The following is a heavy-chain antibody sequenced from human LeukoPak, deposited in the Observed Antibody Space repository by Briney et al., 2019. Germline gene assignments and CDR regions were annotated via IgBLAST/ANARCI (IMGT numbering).Heavy chain of an antibody. Sequence: GRSLRLSCAASGFTFSSYAMHWVRRAPGKGLEWVAVISYDGSNKYYADSVKGRFTISRDNSKNTLYLQMNSLRAEDTAVYYCARGVYCSGGSCYGDDYWGQGTLVTVSS. CDR3: ARGVYCSGGSCYGDDY. CDR2: ISYDGSNK. J-gene: IGHJ4*02. D-gene: IGHD2-15*01. CDR1: GFTFSSYA. V-gene: IGHV3-30*04.